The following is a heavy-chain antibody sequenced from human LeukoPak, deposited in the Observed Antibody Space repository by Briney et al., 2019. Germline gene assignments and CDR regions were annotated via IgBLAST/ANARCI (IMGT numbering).Heavy chain of an antibody. CDR3: ARRYYGSGSYYSHGMDV. V-gene: IGHV4-4*09. CDR2: IYTSGST. J-gene: IGHJ6*02. Sequence: SETLSLTCTVSGGSISSYYWSWIRQPPGKGLEWIGYIYTSGSTNYNPSLKSRVTISVDTSKNQFSLKLSSVTAADTAVYYCARRYYGSGSYYSHGMDVWGQGTTVTVSS. CDR1: GGSISSYY. D-gene: IGHD3-10*01.